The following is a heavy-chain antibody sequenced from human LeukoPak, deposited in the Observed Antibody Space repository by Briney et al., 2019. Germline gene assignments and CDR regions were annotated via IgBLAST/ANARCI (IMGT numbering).Heavy chain of an antibody. CDR1: GYSFTSYW. CDR2: IYPGDSDT. CDR3: ARQATNGVAGEYYYYGMDV. J-gene: IGHJ6*02. D-gene: IGHD2-8*01. Sequence: KPGESLKISCKGSGYSFTSYWIGWVRQMPGKGLEWMGIIYPGDSDTRYSPSFQGQVTISADKSISTAYLQWSSLKASDTAMYYCARQATNGVAGEYYYYGMDVWGQGTTVTVSS. V-gene: IGHV5-51*01.